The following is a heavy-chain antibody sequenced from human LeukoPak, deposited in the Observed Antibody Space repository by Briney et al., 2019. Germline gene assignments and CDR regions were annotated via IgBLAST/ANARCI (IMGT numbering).Heavy chain of an antibody. J-gene: IGHJ4*02. Sequence: GGSLRLSCAASGFTFSGYAMSWVRKAPGKGLGWVSAISGSGGSTYYADSVKGRFTISRDNSKNTLYLQMNSLRAEDTAVYYCARPGRYCSSTSCYPIWGQGTLVTVSS. CDR3: ARPGRYCSSTSCYPI. V-gene: IGHV3-23*01. D-gene: IGHD2-2*01. CDR1: GFTFSGYA. CDR2: ISGSGGST.